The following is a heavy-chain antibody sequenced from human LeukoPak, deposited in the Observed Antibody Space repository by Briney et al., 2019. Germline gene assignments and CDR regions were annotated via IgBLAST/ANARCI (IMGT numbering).Heavy chain of an antibody. Sequence: ASVKVSCKASGYTFTGYNIHWVRQAPGQGLEWMGRINPNSGGTNYAQKFQGRVTMTRDTSINTAYMEVSRLRSDDTAVYYCAGDHLAAAGSGGWGQGTLVTVFS. J-gene: IGHJ4*02. CDR1: GYTFTGYN. V-gene: IGHV1-2*06. CDR2: INPNSGGT. D-gene: IGHD6-13*01. CDR3: AGDHLAAAGSGG.